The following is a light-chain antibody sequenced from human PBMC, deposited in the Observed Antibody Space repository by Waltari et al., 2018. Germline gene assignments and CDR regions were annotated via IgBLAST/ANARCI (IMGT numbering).Light chain of an antibody. J-gene: IGLJ2*01. CDR2: QVS. CDR3: SSYSTSTYPI. CDR1: GRDIGAYDY. Sequence: QSALTQPASVSASLGQSITISCTGTGRDIGAYDYVPWYQQHPGKAPKLIIFQVSNRPSGFSDRFSASKSGMTASLSISGLRTDDEAIYYCSSYSTSTYPIFGGGTKVTVL. V-gene: IGLV2-14*01.